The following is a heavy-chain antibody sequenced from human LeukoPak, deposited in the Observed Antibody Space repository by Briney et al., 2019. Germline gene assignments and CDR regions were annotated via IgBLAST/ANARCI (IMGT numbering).Heavy chain of an antibody. CDR3: VRSITSNAFDI. J-gene: IGHJ3*02. D-gene: IGHD3-10*01. V-gene: IGHV4-59*01. Sequence: SETLSLTCTVSGGSISSYYWSWIRQPPGKGLEWIGYIYYSGSTNYNPSLKSRVTISVDTSKNQFSLKLSSVTAADTAVYYCVRSITSNAFDIWGQGTMVTVSS. CDR2: IYYSGST. CDR1: GGSISSYY.